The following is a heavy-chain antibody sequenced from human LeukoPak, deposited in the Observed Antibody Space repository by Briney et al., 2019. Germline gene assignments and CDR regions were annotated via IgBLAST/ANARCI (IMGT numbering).Heavy chain of an antibody. CDR2: INHSGST. J-gene: IGHJ4*02. Sequence: PSQTLSLTCTVSGGSISSGDYYWSWIRQPPGKGLEWIGEINHSGSTNYNPSLKSRVTISVDTSKNQFSLKLNSVTAADTAVYYCARGADYDYLWGSYTNYFDFWVQGTLVTVSS. V-gene: IGHV4-30-4*08. CDR3: ARGADYDYLWGSYTNYFDF. D-gene: IGHD3-16*01. CDR1: GGSISSGDYY.